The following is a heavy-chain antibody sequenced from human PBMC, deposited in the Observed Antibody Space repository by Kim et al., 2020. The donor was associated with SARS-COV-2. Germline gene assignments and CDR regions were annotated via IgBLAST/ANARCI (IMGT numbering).Heavy chain of an antibody. D-gene: IGHD4-17*01. CDR3: NTDSVDYGDYAGEYYFGS. CDR1: GFTFSNAW. V-gene: IGHV3-15*01. J-gene: IGHJ4*02. Sequence: GGSLRLSCAASGFTFSNAWMSWVRQAPGKGLEWVGRIKSNTDGGSTDYAAPVKGIFTITRHDTKNTLYLQMDSLKTAATAVYYCNTDSVDYGDYAGEYYFGSSGQGTLFTASS. CDR2: IKSNTDGGST.